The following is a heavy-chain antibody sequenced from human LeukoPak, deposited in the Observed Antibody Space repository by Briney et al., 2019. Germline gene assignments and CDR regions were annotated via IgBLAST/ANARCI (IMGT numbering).Heavy chain of an antibody. V-gene: IGHV3-74*03. CDR1: GFTFSSYW. Sequence: GGSLRLSCAASGFTFSSYWMHWVRQAPGEGLVWVSRINVDGYTTTYADSVKGRFTISRDNAKNTLYLQMNSLRPEDTALYYCARDAYSAGWHWFDPWGQGTLVTVSS. J-gene: IGHJ5*02. D-gene: IGHD6-19*01. CDR3: ARDAYSAGWHWFDP. CDR2: INVDGYTT.